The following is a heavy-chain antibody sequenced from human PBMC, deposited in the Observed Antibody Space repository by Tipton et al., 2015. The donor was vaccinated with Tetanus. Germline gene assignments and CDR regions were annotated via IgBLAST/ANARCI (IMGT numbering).Heavy chain of an antibody. J-gene: IGHJ6*02. CDR2: IYYSGST. CDR3: ALSQTYYYYYGMDV. D-gene: IGHD3-16*02. CDR1: GGSFSGYY. Sequence: TLSLTCAVYGGSFSGYYWSWIRQHPGKGLEWIGYIYYSGSTYYNPSLKSRVTISVDTSKNQFSLKLSSVTAADTAVYYCALSQTYYYYYGMDVWGQGTTVTVSS. V-gene: IGHV4-31*11.